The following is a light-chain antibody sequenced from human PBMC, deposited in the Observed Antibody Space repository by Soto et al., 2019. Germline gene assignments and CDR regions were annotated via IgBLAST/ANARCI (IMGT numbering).Light chain of an antibody. Sequence: ETVLTQSPATLSLSPGERATLSCRASQSAGNYLAWYQQKPGQAPRLLIYDTSIRATGISARFSGSGSGTDFTLTISSLEPEDFAVYYCQHRSSWSLTFGGGTKVEIK. J-gene: IGKJ4*01. V-gene: IGKV3-11*01. CDR3: QHRSSWSLT. CDR2: DTS. CDR1: QSAGNY.